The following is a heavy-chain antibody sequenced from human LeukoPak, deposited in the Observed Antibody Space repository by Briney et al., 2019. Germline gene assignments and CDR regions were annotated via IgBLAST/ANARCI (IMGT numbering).Heavy chain of an antibody. CDR2: IRYDGSNK. J-gene: IGHJ4*02. CDR1: GSTFSGYG. D-gene: IGHD5-12*01. CDR3: AKDGLYSGYDVYYFDY. Sequence: PGGSLRLSGAAYGSTFSGYGMHWVRQAPGKGLEWVAFIRYDGSNKFYADSVKGRFTISRDNSRTSRYLQMNSLRAEDTAAYYCAKDGLYSGYDVYYFDYWGQGTLVTVSS. V-gene: IGHV3-30*02.